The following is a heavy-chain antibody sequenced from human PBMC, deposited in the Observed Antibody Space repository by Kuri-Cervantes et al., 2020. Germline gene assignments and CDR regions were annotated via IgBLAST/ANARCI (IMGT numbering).Heavy chain of an antibody. CDR2: INSDGSST. J-gene: IGHJ6*03. Sequence: GGSLRLSCAASGFTFSSYWMHWVRQAPGKGLVWVSRINSDGSSTSYADSVKGRFTISRDNSKNTLYLQMNSLRAEDTAVYYCATRSGYYSLYYYYMDVWGKGTTVTVSS. CDR3: ATRSGYYSLYYYYMDV. CDR1: GFTFSSYW. V-gene: IGHV3-74*01. D-gene: IGHD3-3*01.